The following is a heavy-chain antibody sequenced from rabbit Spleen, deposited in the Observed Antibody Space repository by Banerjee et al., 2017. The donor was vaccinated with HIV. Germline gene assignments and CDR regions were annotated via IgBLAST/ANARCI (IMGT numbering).Heavy chain of an antibody. CDR1: GVSFTSSSY. Sequence: QSLEESGGDLVKPGASLTLTCTASGVSFTSSSYMCWVRQAPGKGLEWIACIDTGISGFTYYASWAKGRFTISRTSSTTVTLQMISLTAADTATYFCARDTGSSFSSYGMDLWGQGTLVTVS. J-gene: IGHJ6*01. D-gene: IGHD8-1*01. CDR3: ARDTGSSFSSYGMDL. V-gene: IGHV1S40*01. CDR2: IDTGISGFT.